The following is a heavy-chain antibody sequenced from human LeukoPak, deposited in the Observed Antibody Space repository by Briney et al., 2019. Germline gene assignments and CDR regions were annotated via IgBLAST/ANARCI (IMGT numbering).Heavy chain of an antibody. CDR3: ARLEGLATAGTDAFDI. Sequence: SETLSLTCTVSGGSTRPYYWSWIRQSPGKGLEWIGHIYYSGSTNHNPSLKSRVTISVDTSKNRFSLKLSSVTAADTAVYYCARLEGLATAGTDAFDIWGQGTMVTVSS. CDR2: IYYSGST. CDR1: GGSTRPYY. V-gene: IGHV4-59*01. J-gene: IGHJ3*02. D-gene: IGHD6-13*01.